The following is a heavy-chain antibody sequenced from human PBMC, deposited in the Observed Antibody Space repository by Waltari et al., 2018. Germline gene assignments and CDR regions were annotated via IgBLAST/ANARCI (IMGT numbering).Heavy chain of an antibody. CDR3: QRGDY. CDR2: INQDGSGT. Sequence: EVQLVESGGGLVQPGGSLRLSCAASGFTLSSFWMRWARQAPGKGLEWVANINQDGSGTYYVDSVKGRFTISRDNAKNSVFLQMNSLRAEDTAVYYCQRGDYWGQGTLVTVSS. V-gene: IGHV3-7*04. J-gene: IGHJ4*02. CDR1: GFTLSSFW.